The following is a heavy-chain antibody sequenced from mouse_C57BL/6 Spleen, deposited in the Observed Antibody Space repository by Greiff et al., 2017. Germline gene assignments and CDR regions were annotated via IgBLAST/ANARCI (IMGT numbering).Heavy chain of an antibody. V-gene: IGHV5-17*01. CDR3: ARLITTVVATNVRYAMDY. CDR1: GFTFSDYG. Sequence: EVQLQESGGGLVKPGGSLKLSCAASGFTFSDYGMHWVRQAPEKGLEWVAYISSGSSTIYYADTVKGRFTISRDNAKNTLFLQMTSLRSEDTAMYYCARLITTVVATNVRYAMDYWGQGTSVTVSS. CDR2: ISSGSSTI. J-gene: IGHJ4*01. D-gene: IGHD1-1*01.